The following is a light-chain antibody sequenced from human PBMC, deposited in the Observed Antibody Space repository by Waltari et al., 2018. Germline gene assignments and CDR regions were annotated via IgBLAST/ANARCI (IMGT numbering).Light chain of an antibody. Sequence: QSVLPQPPSMSASPGQRVNSSCTGSRSIIAVGAAVPLHQVFPGTATKLFLYCTTKRPPGVPDRFTCSKSDPSASLAIGGLQAEDEADYYCQSFDIRLSGGVVFGGGTKVTVL. J-gene: IGLJ3*02. CDR1: RSIIAVGAA. V-gene: IGLV1-40*01. CDR3: QSFDIRLSGGVV. CDR2: CTT.